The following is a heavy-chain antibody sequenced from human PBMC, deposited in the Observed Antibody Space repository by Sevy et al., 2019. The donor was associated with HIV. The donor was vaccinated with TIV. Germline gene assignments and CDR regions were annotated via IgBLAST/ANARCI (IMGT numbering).Heavy chain of an antibody. Sequence: GGSLRLSCAASGFTFSSYAMNWVRQAPGKGLEWVSAISGRGGSTYYADSVEGRFTISRDNSKNTLYLQMNSLRAEDTAVYYCARGADGDYEGGYFDYWGQGTLVTVSS. V-gene: IGHV3-23*01. CDR3: ARGADGDYEGGYFDY. CDR2: ISGRGGST. D-gene: IGHD4-17*01. J-gene: IGHJ4*02. CDR1: GFTFSSYA.